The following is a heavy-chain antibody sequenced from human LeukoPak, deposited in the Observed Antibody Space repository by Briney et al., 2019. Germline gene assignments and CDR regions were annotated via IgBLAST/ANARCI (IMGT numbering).Heavy chain of an antibody. CDR3: ARPGVVHDAFDI. J-gene: IGHJ3*02. V-gene: IGHV1-69*04. CDR1: GGTFSSYA. D-gene: IGHD3-3*01. Sequence: ASVKVSCKASGGTFSSYAISWVRQAPGQGLEWMGRIIPILGIANYAQKFQGRVTITADKSTSTAYMELSSLRPEDTAVYYCARPGVVHDAFDIWGQGTMVTVSS. CDR2: IIPILGIA.